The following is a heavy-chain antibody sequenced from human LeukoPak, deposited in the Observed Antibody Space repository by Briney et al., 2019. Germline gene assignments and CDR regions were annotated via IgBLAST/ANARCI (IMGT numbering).Heavy chain of an antibody. D-gene: IGHD2-2*02. CDR1: GFTFSSYD. CDR3: AKELCSSTSCYTFDY. J-gene: IGHJ4*02. Sequence: GRSLRLSCAASGFTFSSYDMHWVRQAPGKGLGWVAVISYDGSNKYYADSVKGLFTISRDNSKNTLYLQMNSLRAEDTAVYYCAKELCSSTSCYTFDYWGQGTLVTVSS. V-gene: IGHV3-30*18. CDR2: ISYDGSNK.